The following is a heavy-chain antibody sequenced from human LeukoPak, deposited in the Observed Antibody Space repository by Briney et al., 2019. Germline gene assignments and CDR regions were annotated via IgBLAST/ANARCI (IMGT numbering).Heavy chain of an antibody. D-gene: IGHD3-10*01. CDR1: GGSISSSSFH. V-gene: IGHV4-39*01. Sequence: SETLSLTCTVSGGSISSSSFHWGWIRQPPGKGLEWIGTVFHSGSTYYNPSLESRVTISVDASKNQFSLNLSSVTAADTAVYYCARLSYGSGSHYNFYFDFWGQGTLVTVSA. J-gene: IGHJ4*02. CDR2: VFHSGST. CDR3: ARLSYGSGSHYNFYFDF.